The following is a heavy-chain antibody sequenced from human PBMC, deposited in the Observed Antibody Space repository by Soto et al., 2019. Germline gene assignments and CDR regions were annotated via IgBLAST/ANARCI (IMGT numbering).Heavy chain of an antibody. J-gene: IGHJ5*02. CDR2: IYHSGST. V-gene: IGHV4-30-2*01. Sequence: QLQLQESGSGLVKPSQTLSLTCAVSGGSISSGGYSWSWIRQPPGKGLEWIGYIYHSGSTYYNPSPXSXXTISVDRSKTQLSLKLSSVTAADTAVYYCARVPSPWGQGTLVTVSS. CDR1: GGSISSGGYS. CDR3: ARVPSP.